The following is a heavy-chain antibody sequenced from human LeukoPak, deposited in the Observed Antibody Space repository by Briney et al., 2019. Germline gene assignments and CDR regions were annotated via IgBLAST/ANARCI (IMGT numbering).Heavy chain of an antibody. Sequence: GGSLRLSCAASDVTLSTFTMHWVREAPGKGLEWVSSISSSSRTINYADSVQGRFTVSRDNANNPMYLQMNELRREDTAVYYCAKGSPRGGLDSWGQGTLVTVSS. CDR3: AKGSPRGGLDS. D-gene: IGHD1-14*01. CDR1: DVTLSTFT. CDR2: ISSSSRTI. J-gene: IGHJ4*02. V-gene: IGHV3-48*01.